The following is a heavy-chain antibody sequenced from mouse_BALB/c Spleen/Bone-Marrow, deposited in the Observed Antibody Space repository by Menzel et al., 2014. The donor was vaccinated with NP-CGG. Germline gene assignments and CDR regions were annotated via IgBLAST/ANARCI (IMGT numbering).Heavy chain of an antibody. D-gene: IGHD2-1*01. V-gene: IGHV1-74*01. J-gene: IGHJ3*01. CDR2: IHPSDSET. CDR1: GCSFTNYW. Sequence: QVQLKESGAELVRPGASVKLSCKASGCSFTNYWMNWVKQRPGQGLEWIGMIHPSDSETRLNQKFKDKATLTVDKSSSTAYIQLTSQTSEDSAVYYCARFGNYEGFAYWGQGTLVTVSA. CDR3: ARFGNYEGFAY.